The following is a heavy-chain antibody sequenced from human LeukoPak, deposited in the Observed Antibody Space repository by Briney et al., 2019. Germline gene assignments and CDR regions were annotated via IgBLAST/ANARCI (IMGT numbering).Heavy chain of an antibody. J-gene: IGHJ4*02. V-gene: IGHV3-30*02. Sequence: PGGSLRLSCAASGFTFSRYGMHWVRQAPGKGLEWVAFIRYDGSNKYYADSVKGRFTISRDNSKNTLYLQMNSLRAEDTAVYYCAPIMITFGGVIPFEYWGQGTLVTVSS. CDR1: GFTFSRYG. CDR2: IRYDGSNK. D-gene: IGHD3-16*02. CDR3: APIMITFGGVIPFEY.